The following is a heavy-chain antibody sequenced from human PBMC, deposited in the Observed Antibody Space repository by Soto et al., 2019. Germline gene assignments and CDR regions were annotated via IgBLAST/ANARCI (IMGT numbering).Heavy chain of an antibody. Sequence: QLQLQESGPGLVKPSETLSHTCTVSGGSISSSSYYWGWIRQPPGKGLEWIGSIYYSGSTYYNPSLKSRVTISVDTSKNQFSLKLSSVTAADTAVYYCAVKYSSSLDFFDYWGQGTLVTVSS. V-gene: IGHV4-39*01. CDR2: IYYSGST. CDR3: AVKYSSSLDFFDY. D-gene: IGHD6-13*01. J-gene: IGHJ4*02. CDR1: GGSISSSSYY.